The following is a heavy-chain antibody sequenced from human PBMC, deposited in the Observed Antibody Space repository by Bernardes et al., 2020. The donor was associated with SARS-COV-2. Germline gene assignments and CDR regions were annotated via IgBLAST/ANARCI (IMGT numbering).Heavy chain of an antibody. V-gene: IGHV5-51*01. CDR1: GYTITRNW. J-gene: IGHJ6*02. CDR2: IYHGDSDT. CDR3: ARQGNPFYYYGMDV. D-gene: IGHD1-1*01. Sequence: GAFLKTPRNGSGYTITRNWIGWVRPIPGKGLEWMGIIYHGDSDTRYSPSFQGQVTISADKSINTAYLHWSSLKASDTAMYYCARQGNPFYYYGMDVWGQGTTVIVS.